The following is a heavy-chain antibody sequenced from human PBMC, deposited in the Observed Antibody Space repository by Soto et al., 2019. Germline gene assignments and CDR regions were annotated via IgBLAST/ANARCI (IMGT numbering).Heavy chain of an antibody. CDR3: AKGIFPITIFGVVPTYYYYYGMDV. CDR1: GFTFSSYA. J-gene: IGHJ6*02. D-gene: IGHD3-3*01. V-gene: IGHV3-23*01. Sequence: PGGSLRLSCAASGFTFSSYAMSWVRQAPGKGLEWVSAISGSGGSTYYADSVKGRFTISRDNSKNTLYLQMNSLRAEDTAVYYCAKGIFPITIFGVVPTYYYYYGMDVWGQGTTVTVSS. CDR2: ISGSGGST.